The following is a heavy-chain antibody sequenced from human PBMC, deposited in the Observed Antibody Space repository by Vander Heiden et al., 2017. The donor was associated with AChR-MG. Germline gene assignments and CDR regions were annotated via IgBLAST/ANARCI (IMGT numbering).Heavy chain of an antibody. CDR1: GFTFSRYN. D-gene: IGHD3-10*01. CDR3: ARDTMRGTVGFDP. V-gene: IGHV3-21*01. CDR2: ISDSSSYI. Sequence: EVQLVESGGGLVTPGGSLRLSCAASGFTFSRYNLNWVSQAPGKGLEWVESISDSSSYIYYADSLKGRFTISRDNAKNSLYLQMNSLRAEDTAVYYCARDTMRGTVGFDPWGQGTLVTVSS. J-gene: IGHJ5*02.